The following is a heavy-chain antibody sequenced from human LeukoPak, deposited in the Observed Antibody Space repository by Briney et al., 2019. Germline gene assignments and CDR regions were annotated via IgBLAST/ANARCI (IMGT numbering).Heavy chain of an antibody. Sequence: PSETLSLTCAVYGGSFSGYYWSWIRQPPGKGLEWIGEINHSGSTNYNPSLKSRVTISVDTSKNQFSPKLSSVTAADTAVYYCARAKREPSSSRYPRFDYWGQGTLVTVSS. CDR2: INHSGST. CDR3: ARAKREPSSSRYPRFDY. V-gene: IGHV4-34*01. CDR1: GGSFSGYY. J-gene: IGHJ4*02. D-gene: IGHD6-13*01.